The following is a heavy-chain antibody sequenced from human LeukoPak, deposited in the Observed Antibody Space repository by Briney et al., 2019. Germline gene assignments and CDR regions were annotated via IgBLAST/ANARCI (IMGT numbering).Heavy chain of an antibody. CDR3: ARSRAFNSGAFDP. V-gene: IGHV4-61*01. J-gene: IGHJ5*02. CDR1: GASVSSASY. Sequence: SETLSLTCTVSGASVSSASYWTWIRQPPGKGVEWIAHIYNGVNTNYNPSLKSRVTISVDTSENQFSLRLNSVTAADTAVYYCARSRAFNSGAFDPWGQGSLVTVSS. D-gene: IGHD1-26*01. CDR2: IYNGVNT.